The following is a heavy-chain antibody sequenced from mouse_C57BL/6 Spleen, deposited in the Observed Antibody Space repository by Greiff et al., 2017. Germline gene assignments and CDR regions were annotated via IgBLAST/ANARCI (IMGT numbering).Heavy chain of an antibody. Sequence: QVQLQQPGAELVKPGASVKLSCKASGYTFTSYWITWVKQRPGQGLEWIGDIYPGSGSTNYNEKFKSKATLTVDTSSSTAYMQLSSLTSEDSAVYYCARGVAPYFDVWGTGTTVTVSS. D-gene: IGHD1-1*01. V-gene: IGHV1-55*01. CDR3: ARGVAPYFDV. CDR1: GYTFTSYW. J-gene: IGHJ1*03. CDR2: IYPGSGST.